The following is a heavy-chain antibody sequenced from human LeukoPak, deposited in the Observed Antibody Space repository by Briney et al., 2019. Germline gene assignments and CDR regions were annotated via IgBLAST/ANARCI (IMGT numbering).Heavy chain of an antibody. D-gene: IGHD3-16*01. V-gene: IGHV3-15*01. CDR1: GFNFANAY. CDR3: TSDWGVLADN. J-gene: IGHJ4*02. CDR2: IKNKVGGGTA. Sequence: GGSLRLSCAASGFNFANAYMSWVRQAPGKGLEWVGRIKNKVGGGTADYSAPVKGRFTISRDDSKNTLYLQMNSLKTEDTAVYYCTSDWGVLADNWDQGTLVTVSS.